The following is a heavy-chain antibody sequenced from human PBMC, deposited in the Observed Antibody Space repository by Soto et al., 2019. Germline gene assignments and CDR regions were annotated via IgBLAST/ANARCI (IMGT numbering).Heavy chain of an antibody. V-gene: IGHV3-23*01. D-gene: IGHD3-22*01. J-gene: IGHJ3*02. CDR2: ISGSGGST. Sequence: HPGGSLRLSCAASGFTFSSYAMSWVRQAPGKGLEWVSAISGSGGSTYYADSVKGRFTISRDNSKNTLYLQMNSLRAEDTAVYYCAKVWDYYDSSGYPHDAFDIWGQGTMVTVSS. CDR3: AKVWDYYDSSGYPHDAFDI. CDR1: GFTFSSYA.